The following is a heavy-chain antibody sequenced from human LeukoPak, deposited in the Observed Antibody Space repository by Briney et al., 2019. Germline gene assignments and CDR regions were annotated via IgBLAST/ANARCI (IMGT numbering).Heavy chain of an antibody. D-gene: IGHD3-10*01. CDR1: GFTFSSYS. V-gene: IGHV3-21*01. J-gene: IGHJ6*02. Sequence: GGSLRLSCAASGFTFSSYSMNWVRQAPGKGLEWVSSISSSSSCIYYADSVKGRFTISRDNAKNSLYLQMNSLRAEDTAVYYCARDGDKITMVRGANYGMDVWGQGTTVTVSS. CDR2: ISSSSSCI. CDR3: ARDGDKITMVRGANYGMDV.